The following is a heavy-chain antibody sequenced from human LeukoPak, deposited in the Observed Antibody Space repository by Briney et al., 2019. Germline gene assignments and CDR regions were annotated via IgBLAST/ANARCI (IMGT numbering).Heavy chain of an antibody. Sequence: GGSLRLSCAASGFTFSSYSMNWVRQAPGKGLEWVSSISSSSSYIYYADSVKGRFTISRDNAKNSLYLQMNSLRAEDTAVYYCARGYYDSSGSDGSDYWGQGTLVTVSS. J-gene: IGHJ4*02. V-gene: IGHV3-21*01. CDR3: ARGYYDSSGSDGSDY. D-gene: IGHD3-22*01. CDR2: ISSSSSYI. CDR1: GFTFSSYS.